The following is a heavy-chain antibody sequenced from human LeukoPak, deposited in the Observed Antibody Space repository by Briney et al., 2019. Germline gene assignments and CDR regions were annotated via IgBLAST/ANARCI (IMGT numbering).Heavy chain of an antibody. Sequence: GGSLRLSCAASGFTFSSYGMHWVRQAPGKGLGWVAFIRYDGSNKYYADSVKGRFTISRDNSKNTLYLQMNSLRAEDTAVYYCAKVRMTTVTKYYFDYWGQGTLVTVSS. J-gene: IGHJ4*02. V-gene: IGHV3-30*02. CDR3: AKVRMTTVTKYYFDY. CDR2: IRYDGSNK. D-gene: IGHD4-17*01. CDR1: GFTFSSYG.